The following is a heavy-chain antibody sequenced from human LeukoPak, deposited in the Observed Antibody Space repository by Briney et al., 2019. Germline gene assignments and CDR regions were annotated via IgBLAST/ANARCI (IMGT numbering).Heavy chain of an antibody. CDR3: ARDSPGYGAYVS. D-gene: IGHD5-12*01. Sequence: PGGPRGLSCQALGLTFITFWLPGVGQPPGRGLEGVANIKEDGSREYYVDSVKGRFTISRDNAKNSLYLQMDSLTAEDTAVYYCARDSPGYGAYVSWGQGTLVSVSS. CDR1: GLTFITFW. V-gene: IGHV3-7*01. CDR2: IKEDGSRE. J-gene: IGHJ1*01.